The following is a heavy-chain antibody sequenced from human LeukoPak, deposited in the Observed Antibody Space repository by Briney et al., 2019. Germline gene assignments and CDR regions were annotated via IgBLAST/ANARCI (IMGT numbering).Heavy chain of an antibody. J-gene: IGHJ3*02. V-gene: IGHV3-7*03. Sequence: GGSLRLSCAASGFTFSSYWMSWVRQAPGKGLEWVANIKQDGSEKYYVDSVKGRFTISRDNSKNTLYLQMNSLRAEDTAVYYCAKALHNRVAFDIWGQGTMVTVSS. CDR3: AKALHNRVAFDI. CDR2: IKQDGSEK. CDR1: GFTFSSYW. D-gene: IGHD1-14*01.